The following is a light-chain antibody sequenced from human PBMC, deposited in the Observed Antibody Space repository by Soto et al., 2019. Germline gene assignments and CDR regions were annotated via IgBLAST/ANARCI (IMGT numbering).Light chain of an antibody. J-gene: IGKJ1*01. CDR3: QQYNNWHT. Sequence: EIVMTQSPATLSVSPGERATLSCRASQSVSSNLAWYQQKPGQAPRRLIYGASTRATGIPARFSGSGSGTEFTLTISSLQSEDFAVYYCQQYNNWHTFGQGTKVEIK. CDR2: GAS. V-gene: IGKV3-15*01. CDR1: QSVSSN.